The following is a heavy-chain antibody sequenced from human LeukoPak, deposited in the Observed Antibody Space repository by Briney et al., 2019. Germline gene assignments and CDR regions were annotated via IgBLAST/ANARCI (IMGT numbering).Heavy chain of an antibody. Sequence: PGGSLRLSCAASGFTFSSYSMNWVRQAPGKGLEWVSSISSSNSYIYYADSVKGRFTISRDNAKNSLYLQMNSLRAEDTAVYYCARDRGCGGNCYSAFDIWGQGTMVTVSS. V-gene: IGHV3-21*01. CDR2: ISSSNSYI. CDR3: ARDRGCGGNCYSAFDI. CDR1: GFTFSSYS. J-gene: IGHJ3*02. D-gene: IGHD2-21*02.